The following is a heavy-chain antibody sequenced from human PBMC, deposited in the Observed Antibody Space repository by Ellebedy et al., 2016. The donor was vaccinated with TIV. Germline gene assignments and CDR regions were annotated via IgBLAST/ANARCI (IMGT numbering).Heavy chain of an antibody. Sequence: PGGSLRLSCAASGFSFSSFEMTWVLQAPGKGLAWVSSISSGGTTIYYADSVLGRVTTSRDNSKNSLYLQMNSLRPEDTAVYYCATDTQANSGGPCFSNVFDLWGQGTTVTVS. CDR2: ISSGGTTI. CDR3: ATDTQANSGGPCFSNVFDL. CDR1: GFSFSSFE. V-gene: IGHV3-48*03. D-gene: IGHD2-15*01. J-gene: IGHJ3*01.